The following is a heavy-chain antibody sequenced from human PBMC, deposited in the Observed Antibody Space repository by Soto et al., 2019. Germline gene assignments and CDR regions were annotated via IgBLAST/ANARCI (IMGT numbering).Heavy chain of an antibody. CDR1: GFTVSSNY. J-gene: IGHJ6*02. CDR3: ARMPPPYYYYYGMDV. CDR2: IYSGGST. D-gene: IGHD2-2*01. Sequence: GGSLRLSCAASGFTVSSNYMSWARQAPGKGLEWVSVIYSGGSTYYADSVKGRFTISRDNSKNTLYLKMNSLRAEDTAVYYCARMPPPYYYYYGMDVWGQGTTVTVSS. V-gene: IGHV3-53*01.